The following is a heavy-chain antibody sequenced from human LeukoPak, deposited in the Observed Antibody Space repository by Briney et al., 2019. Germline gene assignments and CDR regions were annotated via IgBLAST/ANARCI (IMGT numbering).Heavy chain of an antibody. CDR2: MNPNSGNT. CDR3: AKDDLYYYGSGSSRIDY. Sequence: ASVKVSCKASGYTFTSYDINWVRQATGQGLEWMGWMNPNSGNTGYAQKFQGRVTITRNTSISTAYMELSSLRSEDTAVYYCAKDDLYYYGSGSSRIDYWGQGTLVTVSS. J-gene: IGHJ4*02. CDR1: GYTFTSYD. V-gene: IGHV1-8*03. D-gene: IGHD3-10*01.